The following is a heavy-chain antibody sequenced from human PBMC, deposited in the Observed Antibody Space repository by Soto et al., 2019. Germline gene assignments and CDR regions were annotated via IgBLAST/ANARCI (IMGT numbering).Heavy chain of an antibody. V-gene: IGHV3-30*18. J-gene: IGHJ4*02. D-gene: IGHD2-15*01. CDR3: AKDSTLGSFDY. CDR1: GFTFSIYG. CDR2: ISYDGSNK. Sequence: GGSLRLSCAASGFTFSIYGMHWVRQAPGKGLEWVAVISYDGSNKYYADSVKGRFTISRDNSKNTLYLQMNSLRAEDTAVYYCAKDSTLGSFDYWGQGTLVTVSS.